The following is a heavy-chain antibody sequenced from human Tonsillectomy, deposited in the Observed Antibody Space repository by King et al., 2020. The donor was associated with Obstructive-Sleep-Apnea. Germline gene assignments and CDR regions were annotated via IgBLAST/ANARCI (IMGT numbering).Heavy chain of an antibody. CDR1: GYSISSSFY. Sequence: LPLQESGPGLVKPSETLSLTCTVSGYSISSSFYWGWVRQPPGKGLEWIANVYYRGSTYYSPSVKSRVTMSVDTSNNQFSLQLTSVSAADTAVYFCARLSNSGKFYYFDFWGQGVLVTVSS. J-gene: IGHJ4*02. CDR3: ARLSNSGKFYYFDF. D-gene: IGHD6-19*01. CDR2: VYYRGST. V-gene: IGHV4-39*01.